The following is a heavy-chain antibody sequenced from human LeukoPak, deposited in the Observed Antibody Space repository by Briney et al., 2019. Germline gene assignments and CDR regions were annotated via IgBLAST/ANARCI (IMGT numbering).Heavy chain of an antibody. D-gene: IGHD2-15*01. CDR3: ARKGRYCSSGSCSTPDVFDI. J-gene: IGHJ3*02. V-gene: IGHV4-59*04. CDR1: GGSISSYY. CDR2: IYHSGST. Sequence: SETLSLTCTVSGGSISSYYWSWIRQPPGKGLEWIGYIYHSGSTYYSPSLKSRVTMSIDTSKNQFSLKLSSVTAVDTAVYYCARKGRYCSSGSCSTPDVFDIWGQGTMVTVSS.